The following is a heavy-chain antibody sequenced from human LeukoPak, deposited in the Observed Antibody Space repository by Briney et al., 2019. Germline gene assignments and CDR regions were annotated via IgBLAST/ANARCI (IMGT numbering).Heavy chain of an antibody. V-gene: IGHV1-2*02. CDR1: GYTFTGYC. CDR2: INPNSGGT. D-gene: IGHD3-22*01. J-gene: IGHJ3*02. CDR3: ARYFYDSSGSSSDAFDI. Sequence: EASVKVSCKTSGYTFTGYCMHWVRQAPGQGLEWMGWINPNSGGTNYAQRFQGRVTMTRDTSMSTAYMELSRLRSDDSAVYYCARYFYDSSGSSSDAFDIWGQGTMVTVSS.